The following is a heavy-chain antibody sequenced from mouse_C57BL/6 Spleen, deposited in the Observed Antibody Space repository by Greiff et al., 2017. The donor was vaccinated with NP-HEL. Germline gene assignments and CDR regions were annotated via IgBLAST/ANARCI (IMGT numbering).Heavy chain of an antibody. CDR3: ALTGRDWFAY. CDR1: GYTFTSYW. CDR2: IDPSDSYT. J-gene: IGHJ3*01. Sequence: QVQLQQPGAELVKPGASVKLSCKASGYTFTSYWMQWVKQRPGQGLEWIGEIDPSDSYTNYNQKFKGKATLTVDTSSSTAYMQLSSLTSEDSAVYYCALTGRDWFAYWGQGTLVTVSA. D-gene: IGHD4-1*01. V-gene: IGHV1-50*01.